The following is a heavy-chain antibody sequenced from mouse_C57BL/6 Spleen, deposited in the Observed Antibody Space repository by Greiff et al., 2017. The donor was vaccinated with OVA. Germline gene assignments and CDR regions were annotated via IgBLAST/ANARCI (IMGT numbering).Heavy chain of an antibody. D-gene: IGHD2-14*01. V-gene: IGHV5-4*03. J-gene: IGHJ2*01. CDR2: ISDGGSYT. CDR1: GFTFSSYA. CDR3: ARREYDEGYFDY. Sequence: DVKLVESGGGLVKPGGSLKLSCAASGFTFSSYAMSWVRQTPEKRLEWVATISDGGSYTYYPDNVKGRFTISRDNAKNNLYLQMSHLKSEDTAMYYCARREYDEGYFDYWGQGTTLTVSS.